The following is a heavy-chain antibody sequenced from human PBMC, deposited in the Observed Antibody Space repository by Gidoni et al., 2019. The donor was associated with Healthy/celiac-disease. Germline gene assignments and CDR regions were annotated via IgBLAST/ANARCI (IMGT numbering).Heavy chain of an antibody. D-gene: IGHD2-2*01. CDR3: ARDPVVPAAPGYKDF. CDR2: INHDGSEK. J-gene: IGHJ3*01. Sequence: ELQLVEDAGGLIEPWLSLRSFCVDSGFTVSSYRMTWASQAPGKRLEWVANINHDGSEKYYVDSVKGRFTISRDNAKNSLYLQMNSLRAEDTAVYYCARDPVVPAAPGYKDFWGQGTMVTVSS. CDR1: GFTVSSYR. V-gene: IGHV3-7*01.